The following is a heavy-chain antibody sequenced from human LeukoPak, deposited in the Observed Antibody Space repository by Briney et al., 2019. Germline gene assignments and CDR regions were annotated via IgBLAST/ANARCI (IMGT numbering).Heavy chain of an antibody. J-gene: IGHJ5*02. Sequence: SETLSLTCTVSGGSISSYYWSWIRQPAGKGLEWIGRIYTSGSTNYNPSLKSRVTISVDKSKNQFSLKLSSVTAADTAVYYCAREEWEPLKEGWFDPWGQGTLVTVSS. D-gene: IGHD1-26*01. CDR1: GGSISSYY. CDR3: AREEWEPLKEGWFDP. V-gene: IGHV4-4*07. CDR2: IYTSGST.